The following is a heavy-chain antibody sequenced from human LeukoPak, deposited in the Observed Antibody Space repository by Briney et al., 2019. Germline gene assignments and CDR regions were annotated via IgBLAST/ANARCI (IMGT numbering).Heavy chain of an antibody. CDR1: SGSINSYY. CDR3: ARAKRQWLVGATIRGDNPPYYFDY. Sequence: SETLSLTCTVSSGSINSYYWSWIRQPAGKGLEWIGSMYYSGSTYYNSSLKSRVTISVDTSKKQYSLKVNSVTAADTAMYYCARAKRQWLVGATIRGDNPPYYFDYWGQGTLVTVSS. D-gene: IGHD6-19*01. J-gene: IGHJ4*02. V-gene: IGHV4-4*07. CDR2: MYYSGST.